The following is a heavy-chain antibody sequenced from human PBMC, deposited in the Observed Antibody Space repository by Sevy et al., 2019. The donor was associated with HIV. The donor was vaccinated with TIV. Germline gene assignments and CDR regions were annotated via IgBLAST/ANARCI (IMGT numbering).Heavy chain of an antibody. CDR3: ARDKNYYVSGSFDY. D-gene: IGHD3-10*01. CDR1: GGIFRGNA. J-gene: IGHJ4*01. V-gene: IGHV1-69*13. Sequence: ASVKVSCKGSGGIFRGNAISWVRQAPGQGLEWMGGIIAVFGTRHYAQMFQGRVTITADESRSTAYMELSSLKSEDTAVYYCARDKNYYVSGSFDYWGQGSQVTVSS. CDR2: IIAVFGTR.